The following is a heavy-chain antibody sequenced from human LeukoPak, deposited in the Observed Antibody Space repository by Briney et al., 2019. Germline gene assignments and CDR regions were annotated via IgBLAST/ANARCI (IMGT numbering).Heavy chain of an antibody. Sequence: GGSLRLSCAASEFNVSNYWMHWIRQAPGTGPMWVSRINGDGSDTKYADSVKGRFTISRDNSKNTLYLQMNSLRAEDTAVYYCARDLSDFWSGYSHNYYYYYGMDVWGQGTTVTVSS. CDR2: INGDGSDT. J-gene: IGHJ6*02. V-gene: IGHV3-74*03. CDR3: ARDLSDFWSGYSHNYYYYYGMDV. D-gene: IGHD3-3*01. CDR1: EFNVSNYW.